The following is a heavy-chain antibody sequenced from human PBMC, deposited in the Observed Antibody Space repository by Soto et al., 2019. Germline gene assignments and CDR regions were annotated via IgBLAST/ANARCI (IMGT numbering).Heavy chain of an antibody. J-gene: IGHJ5*02. V-gene: IGHV1-2*04. CDR1: GYTFTCYY. Sequence: ASVKVSCKASGYTFTCYYMHWVRQAPGQGLEWMGWINPNSGGTNYAQKFQGWVTMTRDMSTSTAYMELSSLRSEDTAVYYCAAESGYSYGYRVVDPWGQGTLVTVSS. CDR2: INPNSGGT. D-gene: IGHD5-18*01. CDR3: AAESGYSYGYRVVDP.